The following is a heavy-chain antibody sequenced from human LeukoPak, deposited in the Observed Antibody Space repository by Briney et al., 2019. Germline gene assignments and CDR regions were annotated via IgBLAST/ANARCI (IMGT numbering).Heavy chain of an antibody. Sequence: GGSLRLSCAASGFTVSTDHMSCVRQAPGKGLEWVAVSYSGGSTYHAESVKGRFTISRDNSKNTLYLQMNSLRAEDTAVYYCARVWELSFDYWGQGSLVTVSS. J-gene: IGHJ4*02. D-gene: IGHD3-16*02. CDR3: ARVWELSFDY. V-gene: IGHV3-53*01. CDR2: SYSGGST. CDR1: GFTVSTDH.